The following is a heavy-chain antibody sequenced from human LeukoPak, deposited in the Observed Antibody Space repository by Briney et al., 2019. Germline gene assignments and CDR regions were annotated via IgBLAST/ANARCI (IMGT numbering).Heavy chain of an antibody. CDR2: ISPHNGNT. J-gene: IGHJ4*02. Sequence: ASVKVSCKASGYTFSTYGITWVRQAHGQGLEWLGWISPHNGNTNYAQKFQGRVTLTTDTSANTAYLELRSLRSDDTALYYCARDHLDIVPTIYSFWGQGTLVTVSS. D-gene: IGHD5-12*01. CDR3: ARDHLDIVPTIYSF. CDR1: GYTFSTYG. V-gene: IGHV1-18*01.